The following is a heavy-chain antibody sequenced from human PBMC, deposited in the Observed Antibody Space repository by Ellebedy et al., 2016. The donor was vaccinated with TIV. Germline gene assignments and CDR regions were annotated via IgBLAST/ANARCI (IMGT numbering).Heavy chain of an antibody. J-gene: IGHJ4*02. CDR3: RPGHYSDA. CDR2: LTADGRST. V-gene: IGHV3-23*01. Sequence: GGSLRLXXAASGFSLSNSFMSWIRQAPGKGLEWVSTLTADGRSTYFADSVKGRFTISRDNSKNTVYLQMNSLRNEDTAVYYCRPGHYSDAWGRGTLVTVSS. CDR1: GFSLSNSF.